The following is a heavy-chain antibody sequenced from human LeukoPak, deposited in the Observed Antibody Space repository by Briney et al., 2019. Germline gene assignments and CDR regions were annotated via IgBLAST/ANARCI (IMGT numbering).Heavy chain of an antibody. J-gene: IGHJ4*02. CDR1: GYTFTDCY. V-gene: IGHV1-69-2*01. CDR2: VDPEDGET. D-gene: IGHD3-9*01. CDR3: ATERYFDWLLYDY. Sequence: ASVKVSCKVSGYTFTDCYMHWVQQAPGKGLEWMGLVDPEDGETIYAEKFQGRVTITADTSTDTAYMELSSLRSEDTAVYYCATERYFDWLLYDYWGQGTLVTVSS.